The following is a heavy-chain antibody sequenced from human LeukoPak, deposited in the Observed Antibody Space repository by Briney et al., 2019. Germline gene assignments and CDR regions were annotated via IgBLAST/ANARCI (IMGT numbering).Heavy chain of an antibody. CDR3: ARALSDFGVVTHFDY. J-gene: IGHJ4*02. V-gene: IGHV1-69*04. Sequence: GASVKVSCKASGGTFSSYAISWVRQAPGQGFEWMGRIIPILGIANYAQKFQGRVTITADKSTSTAYMELSSLRSEDTAVCYCARALSDFGVVTHFDYWGQGTLVTVSS. D-gene: IGHD3-3*01. CDR2: IIPILGIA. CDR1: GGTFSSYA.